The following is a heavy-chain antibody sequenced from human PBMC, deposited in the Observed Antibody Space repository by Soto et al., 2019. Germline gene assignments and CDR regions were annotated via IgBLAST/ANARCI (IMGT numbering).Heavy chain of an antibody. CDR1: GATFSTYG. V-gene: IGHV1-69*06. CDR3: ARVVQLGSNYGMDV. J-gene: IGHJ6*02. Sequence: QVRLAQSGAEVKSPGSSVKVSCKASGATFSTYGITWVRQAPRQGLEWVGAILPMFRKTNYAQKFQGRVTIIADKSPDTVYLDLSRLRSYDTAIYFCARVVQLGSNYGMDVWGQRTTVVVSS. CDR2: ILPMFRKT. D-gene: IGHD1-1*01.